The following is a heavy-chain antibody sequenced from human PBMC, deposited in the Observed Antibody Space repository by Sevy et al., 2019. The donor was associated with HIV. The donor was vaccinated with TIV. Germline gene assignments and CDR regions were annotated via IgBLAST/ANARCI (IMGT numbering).Heavy chain of an antibody. CDR2: ISGSGGSK. CDR1: GFTFSSYA. J-gene: IGHJ4*02. Sequence: GGSLRLSCAASGFTFSSYAMSWVRQAPGKGLEWVSAISGSGGSKYYADSVKGRFTISGDNSKNTLYLQMNSLRAEDTAVYYCAKDRPWIQLWLFFDYWGQGTLVTVSS. CDR3: AKDRPWIQLWLFFDY. D-gene: IGHD5-18*01. V-gene: IGHV3-23*01.